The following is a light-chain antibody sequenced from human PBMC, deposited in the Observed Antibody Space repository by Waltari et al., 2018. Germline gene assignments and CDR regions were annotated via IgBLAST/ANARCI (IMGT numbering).Light chain of an antibody. Sequence: EIVLTQSPATLSLSPGDTAPLPCRASQSVGSYLAWYQQKPGQPPRLLIYDASNRATGVPARFRGSGSGTEFTLTISSLEAEDFAVYYCQQRSNWTPHTFGQGARLEIK. J-gene: IGKJ2*01. CDR1: QSVGSY. V-gene: IGKV3-11*01. CDR2: DAS. CDR3: QQRSNWTPHT.